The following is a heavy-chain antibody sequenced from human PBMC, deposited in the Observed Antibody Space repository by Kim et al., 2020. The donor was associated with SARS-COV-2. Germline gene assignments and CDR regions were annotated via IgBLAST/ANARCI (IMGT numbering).Heavy chain of an antibody. D-gene: IGHD5-12*01. CDR1: GGSVNSDDYS. Sequence: SETLSLTCAVSGGSVNSDDYSWSWIRQPPGKGLEWIGYIYHTGSTYYNPSLRGRAILSLDWSKNQFSLRLTSVTAADTAVYYCARAPRGGGFNFGFLDSWGRKTGDTVS. CDR3: ARAPRGGGFNFGFLDS. J-gene: IGHJ4*02. V-gene: IGHV4-30-2*01. CDR2: IYHTGST.